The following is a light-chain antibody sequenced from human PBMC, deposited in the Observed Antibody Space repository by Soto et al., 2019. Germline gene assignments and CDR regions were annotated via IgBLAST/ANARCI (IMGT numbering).Light chain of an antibody. CDR3: SSYAGSSVWV. CDR1: SSDVGSYNH. V-gene: IGLV2-18*02. J-gene: IGLJ3*02. CDR2: EVS. Sequence: QSVLTQPPSVSGSPGQSVAISCTGTSSDVGSYNHVSWYQESPGTVPKLMVYEVSSRPSGVPDRFSGSKSGNTASLSISVFQPEDEADYYCSSYAGSSVWVFGGGTQLTVL.